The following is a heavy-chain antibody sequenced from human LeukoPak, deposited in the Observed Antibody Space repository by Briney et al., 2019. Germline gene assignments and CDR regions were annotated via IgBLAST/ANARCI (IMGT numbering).Heavy chain of an antibody. V-gene: IGHV3-23*01. J-gene: IGHJ4*02. CDR2: ISGSGGST. Sequence: GSLRLSCAASGFTFSSYAMSWVRQAPGKGLEWVSAISGSGGSTYYADSVKGRFTISRDNSKNTLYLQMNSLRAEDTAVYYCAKDRVIAVTTTALAFDYWGQGTLVTVSS. D-gene: IGHD4-17*01. CDR3: AKDRVIAVTTTALAFDY. CDR1: GFTFSSYA.